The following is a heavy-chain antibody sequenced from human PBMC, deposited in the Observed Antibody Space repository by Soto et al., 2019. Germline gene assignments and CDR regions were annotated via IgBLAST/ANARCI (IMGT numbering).Heavy chain of an antibody. CDR2: IYWDDDK. D-gene: IGHD2-21*02. J-gene: IGHJ6*02. Sequence: ITLKESGPPLVKPTQTLTLTCTFSGFSLSTIGVGVGWICQPPGKALEWLALIYWDDDKRYSPSLKSRLTVTKDTSKTQVVLTMTNMAPVDTATYYCVQSRCGGDCLQSYSSHSYYGLDVWGQGTTVTVSS. V-gene: IGHV2-5*02. CDR3: VQSRCGGDCLQSYSSHSYYGLDV. CDR1: GFSLSTIGVG.